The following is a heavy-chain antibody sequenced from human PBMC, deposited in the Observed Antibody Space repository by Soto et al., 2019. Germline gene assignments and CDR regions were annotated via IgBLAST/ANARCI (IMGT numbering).Heavy chain of an antibody. Sequence: QVQLVQSGAEVKKPGASVKVSCKASGYTFTSYYMHWVRQAPGQGLEWMGIINPSGVSTSYAQKFRDRVTMTRDTSTSTVYMEMTNLRSEDTAVYYCARAAGRFAELYWFDPWGQGTLVTVSS. D-gene: IGHD3-10*01. V-gene: IGHV1-46*01. CDR2: INPSGVST. CDR1: GYTFTSYY. J-gene: IGHJ5*02. CDR3: ARAAGRFAELYWFDP.